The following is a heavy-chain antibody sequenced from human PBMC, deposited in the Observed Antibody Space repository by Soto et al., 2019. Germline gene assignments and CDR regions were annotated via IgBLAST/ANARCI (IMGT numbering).Heavy chain of an antibody. D-gene: IGHD3-22*01. CDR3: ARGDGDYHDGNGYLGRH. CDR1: GFTFSSYW. CDR2: IRSDGSNA. Sequence: EVQLVESGGGLFQPGGSLRLSCAASGFTFSSYWMHWVHQAPGKGLVWVSRIRSDGSNAEYADSVKGRFTISRDNAENTLYLQMNSLRVEDTAVYYCARGDGDYHDGNGYLGRHWGQGTLVTVSS. V-gene: IGHV3-74*03. J-gene: IGHJ4*02.